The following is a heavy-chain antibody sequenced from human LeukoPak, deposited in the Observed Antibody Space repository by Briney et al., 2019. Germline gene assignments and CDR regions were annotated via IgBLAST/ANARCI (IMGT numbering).Heavy chain of an antibody. CDR1: GYSISSAYY. J-gene: IGHJ4*02. Sequence: SETLSLTCSVSGYSISSAYYWGWIRQPPGKGLEGIGTMYHSGSTNYNPSLKSLVTISVDTSKNQFSLKLSSVTAADTAVYFCARGFRGDNFDYWGQGTLVTVSS. CDR3: ARGFRGDNFDY. V-gene: IGHV4-38-2*02. D-gene: IGHD7-27*01. CDR2: MYHSGST.